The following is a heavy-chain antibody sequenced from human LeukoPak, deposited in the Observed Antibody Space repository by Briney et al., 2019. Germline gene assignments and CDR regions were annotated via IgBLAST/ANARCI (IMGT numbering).Heavy chain of an antibody. CDR3: ARVGVGATRYYYYMDV. CDR2: IYHSGST. J-gene: IGHJ6*03. Sequence: PSGTLSLTCAVSGGSISSSNWWSWVRQPPGKGLEWIGEIYHSGSTNYNPSLKSRVTISVDKSKNQFSLKLSSVTAADTAVYYCARVGVGATRYYYYMDVWGKGTTVTVSS. D-gene: IGHD1-26*01. V-gene: IGHV4-4*02. CDR1: GGSISSSNW.